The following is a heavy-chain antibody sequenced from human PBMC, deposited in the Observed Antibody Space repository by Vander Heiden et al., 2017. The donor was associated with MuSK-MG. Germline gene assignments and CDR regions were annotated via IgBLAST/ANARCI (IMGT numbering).Heavy chain of an antibody. CDR1: GFTFSSYE. Sequence: EVQLVESGGGLVQPGGSLRLSCAASGFTFSSYEMNWVRQAPGKGLEWVSYISSSGSTIYYADAVKGRFTISRDNAKNSLYLQMNRLRAEDTAVYYFARTTGTPGGAFDIWGQGTMVTVSS. J-gene: IGHJ3*02. CDR2: ISSSGSTI. CDR3: ARTTGTPGGAFDI. V-gene: IGHV3-48*03. D-gene: IGHD4-17*01.